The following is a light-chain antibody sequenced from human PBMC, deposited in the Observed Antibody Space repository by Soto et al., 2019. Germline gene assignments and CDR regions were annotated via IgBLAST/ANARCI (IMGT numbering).Light chain of an antibody. J-gene: IGLJ1*01. CDR3: SSYTSSSTLYA. Sequence: QSALTQPASVSGSPGQSFTISCTGTSSDVGGYNYVSWYQQHPGKAPKLMIYDVSNRPSGVSNRFSGSKSGNTASLTISGLQAEDEADYYCSSYTSSSTLYAFGTGTKLTVL. CDR2: DVS. V-gene: IGLV2-14*01. CDR1: SSDVGGYNY.